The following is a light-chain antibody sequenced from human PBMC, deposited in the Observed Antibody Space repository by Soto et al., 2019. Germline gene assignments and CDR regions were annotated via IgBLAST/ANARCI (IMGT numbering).Light chain of an antibody. V-gene: IGKV3D-15*01. Sequence: EIVMTQSPATLSVSPGERATLSCRASQSVSSNLAWYQQKSGQGPRLLIFGASIRATGIPVRFSGSGSGTEFTLTINSLQSEDFAVYYCQQYNNWPLTFGGGTKVEI. CDR2: GAS. CDR3: QQYNNWPLT. CDR1: QSVSSN. J-gene: IGKJ4*01.